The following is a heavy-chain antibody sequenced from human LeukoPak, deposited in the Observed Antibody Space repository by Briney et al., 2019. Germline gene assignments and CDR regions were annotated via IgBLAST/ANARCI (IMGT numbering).Heavy chain of an antibody. CDR2: IYYIGST. CDR3: ARLRGNYFPDY. Sequence: SETLSLTCTVSGDSISGYYWTWTRQPPGKGLEWIGYIYYIGSTNYNPSLKSRLTISVDTSKNQFSLKLSSVTAADTAVYYCARLRGNYFPDYWGQGALVTVSS. V-gene: IGHV4-59*01. J-gene: IGHJ4*02. D-gene: IGHD4-11*01. CDR1: GDSISGYY.